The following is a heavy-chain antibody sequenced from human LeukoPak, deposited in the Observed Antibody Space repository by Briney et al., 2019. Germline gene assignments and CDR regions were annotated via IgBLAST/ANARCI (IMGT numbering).Heavy chain of an antibody. Sequence: GGSLRLSCAASGFTFSSYWMHWVRQAPGKGLVLVSRINTDWSSTTYADSVKGRYTISKDNVKNTLYLQMNSLRAEVTAVYYCARREGFCKGGTCYLDFWGEGALVTVSS. J-gene: IGHJ4*02. CDR2: INTDWSST. CDR3: ARREGFCKGGTCYLDF. CDR1: GFTFSSYW. D-gene: IGHD2-15*01. V-gene: IGHV3-74*01.